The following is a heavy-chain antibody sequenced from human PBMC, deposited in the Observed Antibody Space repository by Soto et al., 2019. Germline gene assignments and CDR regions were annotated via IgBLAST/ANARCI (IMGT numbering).Heavy chain of an antibody. J-gene: IGHJ4*01. Sequence: GGSLRLSCAASGFTFSSYTMSWVRQAPGKGLEWVSTISGGGDSSYYPDSVKGRFTISRDNSKNTLFLQMNSLRAEDTAVYYCTTDSYSSITIVRFDYWGHGTRVTVS. D-gene: IGHD2-2*01. V-gene: IGHV3-23*01. CDR2: ISGGGDSS. CDR1: GFTFSSYT. CDR3: TTDSYSSITIVRFDY.